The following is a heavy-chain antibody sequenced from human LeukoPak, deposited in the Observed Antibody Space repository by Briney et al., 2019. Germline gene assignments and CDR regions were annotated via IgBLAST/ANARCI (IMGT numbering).Heavy chain of an antibody. CDR2: INQSGST. Sequence: SETLSLTCAVYSGSFSNYYWSWIRQPPGKGLEWIGEINQSGSTNYNPSLKSRVTISVDTSKNHFSLKLSSVTAADTAVYHCARGALKWELPPIRARKSYYFDYWGQGTLVTVSS. D-gene: IGHD1-26*01. CDR1: SGSFSNYY. V-gene: IGHV4-34*01. J-gene: IGHJ4*02. CDR3: ARGALKWELPPIRARKSYYFDY.